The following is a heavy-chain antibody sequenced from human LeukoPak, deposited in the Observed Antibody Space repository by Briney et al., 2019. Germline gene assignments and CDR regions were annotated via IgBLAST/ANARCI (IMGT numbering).Heavy chain of an antibody. CDR3: ARDDSSGPVNY. CDR1: GFTFSSYG. J-gene: IGHJ4*02. CDR2: IWYDGSNK. Sequence: GGSLRLSCAASGFTFSSYGMHWVRQAPGKGLEWVAVIWYDGSNKYYADSVKGRFTISRDNSKNTLYLQMNSLRAEDTAVYYCARDDSSGPVNYWGQGTLVTVSS. V-gene: IGHV3-33*01. D-gene: IGHD3-22*01.